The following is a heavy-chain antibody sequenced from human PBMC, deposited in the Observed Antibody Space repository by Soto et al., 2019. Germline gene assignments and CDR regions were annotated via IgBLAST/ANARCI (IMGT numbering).Heavy chain of an antibody. D-gene: IGHD4-17*01. CDR3: ARGGDYEGFDY. CDR2: IYYSGYT. Sequence: QVQLQESGPGLVKPSQTLSLTCTVSDGSISSGGYYWSWIRQHPGKGLEWIGKIYYSGYTYYNPPLKSPVTISVDTSKNQFSLKLSSVTAADTAVYYCARGGDYEGFDYWGQGTLVTVSS. V-gene: IGHV4-31*01. J-gene: IGHJ4*02. CDR1: DGSISSGGYY.